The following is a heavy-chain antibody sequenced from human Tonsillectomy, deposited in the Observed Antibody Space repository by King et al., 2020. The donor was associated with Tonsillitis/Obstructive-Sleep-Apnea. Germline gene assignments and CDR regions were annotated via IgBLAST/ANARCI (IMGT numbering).Heavy chain of an antibody. CDR3: ARSTYSSGWYYDAFDI. J-gene: IGHJ3*02. CDR2: ISSSSTYI. V-gene: IGHV3-21*01. Sequence: VQLVESGGGLVKPGGSLRLSCAASGFTFSTFAMNWVRQAPGKGLEWVSSISSSSTYIYYADSVKGRFTISRDNAMNSLYLQMNSLGAEDTAVYYCARSTYSSGWYYDAFDIWGQGTMVTVSS. CDR1: GFTFSTFA. D-gene: IGHD6-19*01.